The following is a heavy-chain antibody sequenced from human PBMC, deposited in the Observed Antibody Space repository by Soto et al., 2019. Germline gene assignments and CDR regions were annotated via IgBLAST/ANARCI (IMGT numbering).Heavy chain of an antibody. Sequence: QVQLVQSGAEVKKPGASVKVSCKASGYTFTSHGISWVRQAPGQGLEWMGWISAYNGDTNYAQKLQGRVTVTTDTLTSTAYMELTTRTSEDTAVYYRASMVRGSNIDFYPEIHAWGTAATVIVSS. J-gene: IGHJ6*03. CDR1: GYTFTSHG. CDR2: ISAYNGDT. D-gene: IGHD3-10*01. V-gene: IGHV1-18*01. CDR3: ASMVRGSNIDFYPEIHA.